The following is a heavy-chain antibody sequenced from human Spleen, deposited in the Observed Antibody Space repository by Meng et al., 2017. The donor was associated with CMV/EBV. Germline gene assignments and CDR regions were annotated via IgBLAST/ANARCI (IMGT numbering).Heavy chain of an antibody. J-gene: IGHJ5*02. V-gene: IGHV4-31*02. CDR1: GRSINNDAYS. D-gene: IGHD2-2*01. CDR2: IFNSGST. CDR3: AREYHLLSRWFDP. Sequence: VSGRSINNDAYSWTWIRQRPGKGLEWIGYIFNSGSTYYNPSLKSRVTMSLDTSKNQFSLKLSSVTAADTAMYFCAREYHLLSRWFDPWGQGTLVTVSS.